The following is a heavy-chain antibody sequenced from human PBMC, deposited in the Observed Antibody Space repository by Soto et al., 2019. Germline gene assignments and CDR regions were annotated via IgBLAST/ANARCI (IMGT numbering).Heavy chain of an antibody. CDR1: GGTFSSYA. Sequence: SVKGSCKASGGTFSSYAISWVRQAPGQGLEWRGGIIPIFGTANYAQKFQGRVTITADESTSTAYMELSSLRSEDTAVYYCAAGPVGYFDWLFDYYGMDVWGQGPTVTVSS. V-gene: IGHV1-69*13. CDR2: IIPIFGTA. D-gene: IGHD3-9*01. CDR3: AAGPVGYFDWLFDYYGMDV. J-gene: IGHJ6*02.